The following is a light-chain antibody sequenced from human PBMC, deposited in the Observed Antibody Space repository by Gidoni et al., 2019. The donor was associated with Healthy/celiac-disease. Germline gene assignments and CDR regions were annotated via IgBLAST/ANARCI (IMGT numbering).Light chain of an antibody. V-gene: IGKV1-6*01. J-gene: IGKJ1*01. CDR1: QGIRND. CDR3: LQDYNYPWT. Sequence: AIQRTQSLSSLSASVGDRVTITCRASQGIRNDLGWYQKKPGKAPKLLIYAASSLQSGVPSRFSGSGSGTDFTLTISRLQTEDSATYYCLQDYNYPWTFGQGTKVEIK. CDR2: AAS.